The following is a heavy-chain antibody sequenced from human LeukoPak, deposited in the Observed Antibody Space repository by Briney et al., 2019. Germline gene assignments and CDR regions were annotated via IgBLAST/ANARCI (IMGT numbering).Heavy chain of an antibody. CDR2: ISSNGGST. Sequence: QPGGSLRLSCSASGFTFSSYAMHWVRQAPGKGLEYVSAISSNGGSTYYADSVKGRFTISRDNSKNTLYLQMNSLRPEDTAVYYCARDTSYAMDVWGQGTTVTVSS. D-gene: IGHD3-3*01. V-gene: IGHV3-64*04. CDR3: ARDTSYAMDV. CDR1: GFTFSSYA. J-gene: IGHJ6*02.